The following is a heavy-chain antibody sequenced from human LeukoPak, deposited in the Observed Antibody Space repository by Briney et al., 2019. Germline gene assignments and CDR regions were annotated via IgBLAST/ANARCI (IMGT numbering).Heavy chain of an antibody. Sequence: SETLSLTCTVSGGSISSYYWSWIRQPAGKGLEWIGRIYTSGSTNYNPSLKSRVTMSVDMSKNQFSLKLSSVTAADTAVYYCARLLRYSSSWNWYFDLWGRGTLVTVSS. J-gene: IGHJ2*01. CDR3: ARLLRYSSSWNWYFDL. CDR1: GGSISSYY. CDR2: IYTSGST. D-gene: IGHD6-13*01. V-gene: IGHV4-4*07.